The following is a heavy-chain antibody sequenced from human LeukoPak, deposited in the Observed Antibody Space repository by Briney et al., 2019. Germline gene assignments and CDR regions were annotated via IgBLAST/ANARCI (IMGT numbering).Heavy chain of an antibody. J-gene: IGHJ4*02. CDR3: ARENSGSYREFDY. CDR2: IYTSGST. D-gene: IGHD1-26*01. Sequence: SETLSLTCSVSDGSINSYYWSWIRQPAGKGLEWIGRIYTSGSTNYNASLKSRVSMSVDTSKNQFSLKLSSVTAADTAVFYCARENSGSYREFDYWGQGTLVTVSS. CDR1: DGSINSYY. V-gene: IGHV4-4*07.